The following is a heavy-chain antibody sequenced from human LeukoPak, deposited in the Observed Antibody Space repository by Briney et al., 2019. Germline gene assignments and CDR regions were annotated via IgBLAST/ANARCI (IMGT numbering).Heavy chain of an antibody. CDR2: ISGSGGST. J-gene: IGHJ4*02. D-gene: IGHD2-15*01. CDR3: ARATELGYCSGGSCYSFYFDY. V-gene: IGHV3-23*01. CDR1: GFTFSSYA. Sequence: GGSLRLSCAASGFTFSSYAMSWVRQAPGKGLEWVPAISGSGGSTYYADSVKGRFTISRDNSKNTLYLQMNSLRAEDTAVYYCARATELGYCSGGSCYSFYFDYWGQGTLVTVSS.